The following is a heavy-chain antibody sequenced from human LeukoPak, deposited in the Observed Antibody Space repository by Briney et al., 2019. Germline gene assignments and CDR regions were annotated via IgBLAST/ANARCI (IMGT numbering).Heavy chain of an antibody. CDR1: GFTFSSYA. Sequence: GGSLRLSCAASGFTFSSYAMSWVRQAPGKGLEWVSAISVSGGNTYYADSVKGRFTISRDNPQNTMYLHMNSLRAEDTAVYYCAKYNYYGSGSYYNDFDYWGQGTLVTVSS. D-gene: IGHD3-10*01. V-gene: IGHV3-23*01. CDR2: ISVSGGNT. CDR3: AKYNYYGSGSYYNDFDY. J-gene: IGHJ4*02.